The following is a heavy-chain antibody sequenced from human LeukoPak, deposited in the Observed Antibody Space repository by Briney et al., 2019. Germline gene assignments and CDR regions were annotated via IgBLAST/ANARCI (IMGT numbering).Heavy chain of an antibody. V-gene: IGHV4-4*02. CDR2: IYHNGGT. CDR3: ASLRYILTGYYS. D-gene: IGHD3-9*01. J-gene: IGHJ4*02. CDR1: GGSISTSNW. Sequence: SGTLSLTCAVSGGSISTSNWWSWVRQPPGKGLEWIGEIYHNGGTNYNPSLKSRATISVDKSKNQFSLKLSSVTAADTAVYYCASLRYILTGYYSWGLGTPVTVSS.